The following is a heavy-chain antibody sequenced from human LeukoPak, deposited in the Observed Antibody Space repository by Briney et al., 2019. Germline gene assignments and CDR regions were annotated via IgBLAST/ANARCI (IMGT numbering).Heavy chain of an antibody. CDR2: ISAYNGNT. CDR1: GYTFTSYG. Sequence: ASVKVSCKASGYTFTSYGISWVRQAPGQGLEWMGWISAYNGNTNYAQKLQGRVTMTTDTSTSTAYMELRSLRSDDTAVYYCARGKMRAGTPLYYFDYWGQGTLVTVSS. D-gene: IGHD1-1*01. CDR3: ARGKMRAGTPLYYFDY. J-gene: IGHJ4*02. V-gene: IGHV1-18*01.